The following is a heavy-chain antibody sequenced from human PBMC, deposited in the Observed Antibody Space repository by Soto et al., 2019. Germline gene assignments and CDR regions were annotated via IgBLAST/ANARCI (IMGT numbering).Heavy chain of an antibody. CDR1: GASIRGGGYS. CDR3: ARVSGEYDYVWGSYRSNWFDP. CDR2: IYHSGST. J-gene: IGHJ5*02. D-gene: IGHD3-16*02. Sequence: QLQLQESDSGLVKPSRTLSLPCAVSGASIRGGGYSWGWIRQPQGKGREWIGYIYHSGSTYYNPSRNSRVTISVDRSKNQFSLKLSSVTAADTAVYYCARVSGEYDYVWGSYRSNWFDPWGQGTLVTVSS. V-gene: IGHV4-30-2*01.